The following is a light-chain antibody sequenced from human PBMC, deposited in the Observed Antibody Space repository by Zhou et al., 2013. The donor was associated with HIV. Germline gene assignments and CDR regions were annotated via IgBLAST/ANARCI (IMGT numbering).Light chain of an antibody. CDR3: QQYNSYPS. CDR2: GAS. J-gene: IGKJ4*01. Sequence: QMSQSPSSLPASVGDRVTITCRASQGIGNDVNWYQHKPGEAPRRLIYGASNLQPGVPSRFSGRGHGTDFSLTISSLQPEDFATYYCQQYNSYPSFGGGTKVEIK. V-gene: IGKV1-17*01. CDR1: QGIGND.